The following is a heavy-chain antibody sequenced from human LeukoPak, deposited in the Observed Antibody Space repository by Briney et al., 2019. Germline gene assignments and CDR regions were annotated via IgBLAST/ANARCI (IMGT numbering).Heavy chain of an antibody. CDR2: IHGSSGRT. D-gene: IGHD6-13*01. CDR3: AKDQGSYSSSWFSDR. V-gene: IGHV3-23*01. J-gene: IGHJ4*02. CDR1: GFTFSAYA. Sequence: GGSLRLSCAASGFTFSAYAMNWVRQAPGRGLEWVSAIHGSSGRTYYVDSVRGRFTISRDNSQNTLYLQMNNLRVEDTALYYCAKDQGSYSSSWFSDRWGQGTLATVSS.